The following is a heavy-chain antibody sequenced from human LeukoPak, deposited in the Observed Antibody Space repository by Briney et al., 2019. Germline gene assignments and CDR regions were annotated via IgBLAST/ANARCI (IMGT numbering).Heavy chain of an antibody. CDR3: ARSRRDHSGWRIDLDY. V-gene: IGHV3-48*03. CDR2: ISSSGSTI. CDR1: GFTFSSYE. D-gene: IGHD6-19*01. J-gene: IGHJ4*02. Sequence: QPGGSLRLSCAASGFTFSSYEMSWVRQAPGKGLEWVSYISSSGSTIYYADSVKGRFTISRDNAKNSLYLQMNSLRAEDTAVYYCARSRRDHSGWRIDLDYWGQGTLVTVSS.